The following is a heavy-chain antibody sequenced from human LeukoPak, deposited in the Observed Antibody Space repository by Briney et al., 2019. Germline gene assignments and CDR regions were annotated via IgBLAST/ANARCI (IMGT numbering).Heavy chain of an antibody. Sequence: GGSLRLSCAASGFTFSSYAMSWVRQAPGKGLEWVSAISGSGGSTYYADSVKGRFTISRDNSKNTLYLQMNSLRAEDTAVYYCARASPTNYDTLTGYHYYFDYWGQGTLVTVSS. J-gene: IGHJ4*02. D-gene: IGHD3-9*01. CDR2: ISGSGGST. CDR1: GFTFSSYA. CDR3: ARASPTNYDTLTGYHYYFDY. V-gene: IGHV3-23*01.